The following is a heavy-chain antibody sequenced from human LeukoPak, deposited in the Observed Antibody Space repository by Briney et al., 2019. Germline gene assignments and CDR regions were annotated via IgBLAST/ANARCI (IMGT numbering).Heavy chain of an antibody. J-gene: IGHJ5*02. Sequence: PSETLSLTCTVSGGSISSGGYYWSWIRQPAGKGLEWIGRIYTSGSTNYNPSLKSRVTISVGTSKNQFSLKLSSVTAADTAVYYCARAHTGGQQLDPWGQGTLVTVSS. V-gene: IGHV4-61*02. CDR3: ARAHTGGQQLDP. D-gene: IGHD6-13*01. CDR1: GGSISSGGYY. CDR2: IYTSGST.